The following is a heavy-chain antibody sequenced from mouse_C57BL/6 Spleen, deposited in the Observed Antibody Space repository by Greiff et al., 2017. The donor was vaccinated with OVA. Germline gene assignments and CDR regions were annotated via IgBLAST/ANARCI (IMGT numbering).Heavy chain of an antibody. D-gene: IGHD1-1*01. CDR1: GFTFSDYG. J-gene: IGHJ2*01. CDR3: AITTVVNYFDY. CDR2: ISSGSSTI. V-gene: IGHV5-17*01. Sequence: DVMLVESGGGLVKPGGSLKLSCAASGFTFSDYGMHWVRQAPEKGLEWVAYISSGSSTIYYADTVKGRFTISRDNAKNTLFLQMTSLRSEDTAMYYCAITTVVNYFDYWGQGTTLTVSS.